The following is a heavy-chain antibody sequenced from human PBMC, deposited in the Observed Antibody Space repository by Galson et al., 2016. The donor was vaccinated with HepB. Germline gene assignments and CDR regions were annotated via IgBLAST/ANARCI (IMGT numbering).Heavy chain of an antibody. V-gene: IGHV3-9*01. J-gene: IGHJ4*02. D-gene: IGHD7-27*01. CDR2: ISWKSGSI. CDR1: GFTFDDHA. Sequence: SLRLSCAASGFTFDDHAMHWVRQGPGKGLEWVSGISWKSGSIGYADSVKGRFTISRDNAKNSLYLQMNSLRPEDTALYYCAKDLSLQHLGLDYWGQGTLVTVSS. CDR3: AKDLSLQHLGLDY.